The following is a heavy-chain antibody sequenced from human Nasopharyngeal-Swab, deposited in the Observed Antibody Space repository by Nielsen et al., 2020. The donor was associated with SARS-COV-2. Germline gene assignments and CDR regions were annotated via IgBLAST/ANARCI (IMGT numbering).Heavy chain of an antibody. J-gene: IGHJ4*02. V-gene: IGHV3-23*01. CDR1: GFTFNSYV. Sequence: GGSLRLSCAASGFTFNSYVMIWVRQAPGEGLEWVSYITVSGDATNYAESVKGRFTISRDNSKNLLYLQMNSPRVEDTATYYCAPDPNWGLGYWGRGTLVTVSS. CDR3: APDPNWGLGY. D-gene: IGHD7-27*01. CDR2: ITVSGDAT.